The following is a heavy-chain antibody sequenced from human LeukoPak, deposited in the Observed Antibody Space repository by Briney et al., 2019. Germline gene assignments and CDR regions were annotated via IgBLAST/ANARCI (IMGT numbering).Heavy chain of an antibody. Sequence: GASVKVSCKASGYTFTGFHLHWVRQAPGQGLEWMGWINPNSGGTNYAQKFQGRVTMTRDTSISTAYMGLSSLRSDDTAVYYCARDRGPEWWGSFDYWGQGSLVTVSS. CDR3: ARDRGPEWWGSFDY. CDR2: INPNSGGT. CDR1: GYTFTGFH. D-gene: IGHD3-16*01. V-gene: IGHV1-2*02. J-gene: IGHJ4*02.